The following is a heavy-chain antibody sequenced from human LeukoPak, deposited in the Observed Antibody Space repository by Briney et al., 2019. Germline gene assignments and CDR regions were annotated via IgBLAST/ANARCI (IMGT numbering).Heavy chain of an antibody. CDR2: IYHSGST. V-gene: IGHV4-59*08. Sequence: PSETLSLTCTVSGGSISSYYWSWIRQPPGKGLEWIGSIYHSGSTYYNPSLESRVTISVDTSKNQFSLKLNSVTAADTAVYYCARFYGELTPDYWGQGILVTVSS. CDR1: GGSISSYY. J-gene: IGHJ4*02. CDR3: ARFYGELTPDY. D-gene: IGHD3-10*01.